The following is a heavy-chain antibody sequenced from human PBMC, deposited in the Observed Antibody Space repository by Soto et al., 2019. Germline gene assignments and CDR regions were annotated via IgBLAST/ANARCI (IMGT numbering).Heavy chain of an antibody. CDR1: GGTFSSYA. Sequence: QVQLVQSGAEVKKPGSSVNVSCKASGGTFSSYAISWVRQAPGQGLEWMGGIIPIFGTANYAQKFQGRVTITADESTSTAYMELSSLRSEDTAVYYCAREGSYCSSTSCYRGGWFDPWGQGTLVTVSS. CDR3: AREGSYCSSTSCYRGGWFDP. J-gene: IGHJ5*02. CDR2: IIPIFGTA. V-gene: IGHV1-69*01. D-gene: IGHD2-2*01.